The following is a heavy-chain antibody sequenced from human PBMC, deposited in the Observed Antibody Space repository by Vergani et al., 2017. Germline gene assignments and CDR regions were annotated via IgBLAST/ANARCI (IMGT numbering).Heavy chain of an antibody. CDR3: ANSPYSGYDYAYYYYGMDV. V-gene: IGHV3-30*02. CDR1: GFTFSSYG. Sequence: QVQLVESGGGVVQPGGSLRLSCAASGFTFSSYGMHWVRQAPGKGLEWVAFIRYDGSNKYYADSVKGRFTISRDNSKNTLYLQINSLRAEDTAVYYCANSPYSGYDYAYYYYGMDVWGQGTTVTVSS. CDR2: IRYDGSNK. J-gene: IGHJ6*02. D-gene: IGHD5-12*01.